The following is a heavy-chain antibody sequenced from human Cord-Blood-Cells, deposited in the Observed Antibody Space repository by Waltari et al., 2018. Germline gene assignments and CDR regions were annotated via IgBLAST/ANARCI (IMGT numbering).Heavy chain of an antibody. CDR2: IYYSGST. CDR3: ARSGDAFDI. Sequence: QPQLQESGPGLVKPSETLSLTCTVSGGSISSSSYYWGWIRQSPGKGLEWIGSIYYSGSTYENPSLKSRVTISVDTSKNQFSLKLSSVTAADTAVYYCARSGDAFDIWGQGTMVTVSS. J-gene: IGHJ3*02. V-gene: IGHV4-39*01. CDR1: GGSISSSSYY.